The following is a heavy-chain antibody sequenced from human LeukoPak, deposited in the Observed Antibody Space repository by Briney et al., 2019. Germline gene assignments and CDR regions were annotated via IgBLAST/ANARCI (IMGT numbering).Heavy chain of an antibody. CDR2: IKPDGSEK. D-gene: IGHD3-10*01. J-gene: IGHJ4*02. V-gene: IGHV3-7*04. CDR1: GFTFSNYW. Sequence: GRPLRLSCAASGFTFSNYWMTWVRQAPGKGLEWVANIKPDGSEKFYADSVRGRFTISRDNAKNSLYLQMNSLRAEDTAVYYCARVRPGELPLAYWGQGTLVTVSS. CDR3: ARVRPGELPLAY.